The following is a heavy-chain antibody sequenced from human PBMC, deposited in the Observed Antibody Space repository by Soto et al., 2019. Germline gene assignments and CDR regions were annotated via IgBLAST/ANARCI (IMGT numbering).Heavy chain of an antibody. V-gene: IGHV4-39*01. J-gene: IGHJ6*02. D-gene: IGHD2-2*03. CDR1: GGSISSSDNY. CDR3: ARLNGYCISTNCHGYYGMDV. CDR2: IYYSGII. Sequence: SETLSLTCTVSGGSISSSDNYWGWIRQPPGKGLEWIGTIYYSGIIYYNPSLKSRVTMSVDTSKNEFSLRLSSVTAADTAVYYCARLNGYCISTNCHGYYGMDVWGQGTTVTVSS.